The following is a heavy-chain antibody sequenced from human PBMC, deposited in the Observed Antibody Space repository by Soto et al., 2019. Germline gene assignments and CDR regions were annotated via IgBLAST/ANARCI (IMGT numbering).Heavy chain of an antibody. V-gene: IGHV4-39*01. CDR1: GDSVNSGNYY. CDR2: IYFSGST. J-gene: IGHJ4*02. D-gene: IGHD6-19*01. CDR3: ARHRAVAGLDY. Sequence: SETLSLTCDVFGDSVNSGNYYWTWIRQPPGKDLEWIGNIYFSGSTYYNPSLNSRVTLSIDTSKNHFSLKLTSVTAADTAMYYCARHRAVAGLDYWGQGTLVTVSS.